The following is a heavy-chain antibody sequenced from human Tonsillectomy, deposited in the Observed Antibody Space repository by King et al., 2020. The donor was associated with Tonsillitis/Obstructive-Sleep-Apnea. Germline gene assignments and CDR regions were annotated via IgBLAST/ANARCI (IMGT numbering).Heavy chain of an antibody. CDR1: GYTFTNFA. J-gene: IGHJ4*02. CDR3: ARGDCSTTSCYGVGY. D-gene: IGHD2-2*01. CDR2: INTNTGSP. Sequence: VQLVESGSELKKPGASVKVSCKASGYTFTNFAMNWMRQAPGQGLEWMGWINTNTGSPTYSQGFTGRFVFSLDTSVSTAYLQISSLKADDTAVYYCARGDCSTTSCYGVGYWGQGTLVTVSS. V-gene: IGHV7-4-1*02.